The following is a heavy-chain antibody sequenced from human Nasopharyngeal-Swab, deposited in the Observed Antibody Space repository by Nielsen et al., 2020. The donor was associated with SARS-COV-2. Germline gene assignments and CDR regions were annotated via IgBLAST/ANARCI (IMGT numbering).Heavy chain of an antibody. V-gene: IGHV1-46*01. CDR2: INPSGGST. J-gene: IGHJ4*02. D-gene: IGHD5-12*01. Sequence: WVRQAPGQGLEWMGIINPSGGSTSYAQKFQGRVTMTRDTSTSTVYMELSSLRSEDTAVYYCARARGYSGYGYRGQGTLVTVSS. CDR3: ARARGYSGYGY.